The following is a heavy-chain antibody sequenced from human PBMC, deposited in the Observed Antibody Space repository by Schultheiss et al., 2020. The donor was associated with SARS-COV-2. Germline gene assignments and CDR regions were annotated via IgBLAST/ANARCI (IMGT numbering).Heavy chain of an antibody. CDR1: GFTFDDYA. Sequence: GGSLRLSCAASGFTFDDYAMHWVRQAPGKGLEWVALISYDGSTKYYADSVKGRFTISRDNSKNTLYLQMSSLRRDDTAVYFCARDGSAYYEIDIWGQGTMVTVSS. CDR3: ARDGSAYYEIDI. J-gene: IGHJ3*02. V-gene: IGHV3-30-3*01. CDR2: ISYDGSTK. D-gene: IGHD3-22*01.